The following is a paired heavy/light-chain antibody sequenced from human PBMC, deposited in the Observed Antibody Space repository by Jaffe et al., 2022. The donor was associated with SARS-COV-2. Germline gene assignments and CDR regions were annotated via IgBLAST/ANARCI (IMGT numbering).Light chain of an antibody. J-gene: IGKJ1*01. V-gene: IGKV3-20*01. Sequence: DIVLTQSPGTLSLSPGERATLSCRAGQYVSSRYLAWYQQKPGQAPRLLIYDASSRATGIPDRFSGSGSGTDFTLTISRLEPEDSAVYYCQQYGTLPRTFGQGTKVEIK. CDR3: QQYGTLPRT. CDR1: QYVSSRY. CDR2: DAS.
Heavy chain of an antibody. CDR2: ISNTGAYT. J-gene: IGHJ4*02. V-gene: IGHV3-11*06. D-gene: IGHD1-26*01. Sequence: QVQLVESGGGLVKPGGSLRLSCAASGFTFSDYYMSYFRQAPGKGLEWVSYISNTGAYTKYADSVKGRFTISRDNAKNSLYLQMNSLRAEDTAVYYCARDGTPRGHLDYWGQGTLVTVSA. CDR1: GFTFSDYY. CDR3: ARDGTPRGHLDY.